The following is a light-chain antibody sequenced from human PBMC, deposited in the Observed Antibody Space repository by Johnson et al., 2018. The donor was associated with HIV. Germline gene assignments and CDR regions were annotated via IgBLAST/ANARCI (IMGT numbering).Light chain of an antibody. V-gene: IGLV1-51*01. Sequence: QPVLTQSPSVSAAPGQKVTISCSGSSSNIGNNYVSWYQQLPGTAPKLLIYDNNKRPSGIPDRFSGSKSGTSATLGITGPQTGDAADYYCGTWDGSLRACCFGTGTKVNGL. CDR3: GTWDGSLRACC. CDR2: DNN. CDR1: SSNIGNNY. J-gene: IGLJ1*01.